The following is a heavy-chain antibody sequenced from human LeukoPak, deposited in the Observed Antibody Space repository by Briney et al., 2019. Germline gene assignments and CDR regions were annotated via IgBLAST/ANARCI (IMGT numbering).Heavy chain of an antibody. CDR2: ITSSSSYI. Sequence: GGSLRLSCAASGFTFSSYTMNWVRQPPGKGLEWVSSITSSSSYIYYADSVKGRFTISSDNPTTSLSLQMNSLTAEDTAVYYCARGPRGGSSDYWGQGTLVTVSS. CDR3: ARGPRGGSSDY. CDR1: GFTFSSYT. V-gene: IGHV3-21*01. D-gene: IGHD2-2*01. J-gene: IGHJ4*02.